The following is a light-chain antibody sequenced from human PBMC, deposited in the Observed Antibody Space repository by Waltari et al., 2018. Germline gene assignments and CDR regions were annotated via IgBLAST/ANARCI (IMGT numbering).Light chain of an antibody. Sequence: DIQMTQSPSSLSASVGDRVTISCQASQDIRNYLNWYQHKPGKDPKLLIYDASNLKTGVPSRFTGRGSGTNFTFTINSLQPEDIATYYCQQSGTFGQGTRLEIK. CDR2: DAS. CDR3: QQSGT. V-gene: IGKV1-33*01. J-gene: IGKJ5*01. CDR1: QDIRNY.